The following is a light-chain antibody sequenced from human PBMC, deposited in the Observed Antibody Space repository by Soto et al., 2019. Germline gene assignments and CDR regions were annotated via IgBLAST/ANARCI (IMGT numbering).Light chain of an antibody. CDR1: QSISNNY. V-gene: IGKV3-20*01. Sequence: EIVLTQSPGTLSLSPGERATLSCRASQSISNNYLAWYQQKPGQAPRLLIYGPSNRATGIPDRFSGSGSGTDFTLTISRMEPEDFAVYHCQQYGRSTLYTFGQGTKVEIK. CDR2: GPS. J-gene: IGKJ2*01. CDR3: QQYGRSTLYT.